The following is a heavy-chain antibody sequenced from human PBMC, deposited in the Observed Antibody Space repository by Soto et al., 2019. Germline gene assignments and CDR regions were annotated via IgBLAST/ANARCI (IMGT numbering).Heavy chain of an antibody. CDR2: IPQDGVDG. J-gene: IGHJ6*02. D-gene: IGHD2-21*02. CDR1: GFTFSMYS. Sequence: GSLRLSCEVSGFTFSMYSMSWVRQSPGKGLEWVAKIPQDGVDGHYADSVKGRFTISRDNGKNSLYLQLNNLRAEDTAAYYCARDHLILPAHDFFYGSDVWGRGATVTVSS. V-gene: IGHV3-7*03. CDR3: ARDHLILPAHDFFYGSDV.